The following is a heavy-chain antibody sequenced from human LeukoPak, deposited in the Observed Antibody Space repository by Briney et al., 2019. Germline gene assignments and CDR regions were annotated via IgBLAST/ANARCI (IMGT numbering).Heavy chain of an antibody. CDR2: IKKDGSEK. V-gene: IGHV3-7*01. D-gene: IGHD3-10*01. Sequence: SCEVSGYTLTELSMHWVRQAPGKGLEWVANIKKDGSEKYYVDSVKGRFTISRDNARNSLYLQMNSLRAEDTAVYYCARNNWFGEFENWFDPWGQGTLVTVSS. J-gene: IGHJ5*02. CDR3: ARNNWFGEFENWFDP. CDR1: GYTLTELS.